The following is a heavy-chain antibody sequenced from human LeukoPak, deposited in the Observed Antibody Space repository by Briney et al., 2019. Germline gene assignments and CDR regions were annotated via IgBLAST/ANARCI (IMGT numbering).Heavy chain of an antibody. CDR2: ISGSGGST. Sequence: PGGSLRLSCAASGFTFSSYAMSWVRHAPGKGLEWVSAISGSGGSTYYADSVKGRFTLSRDNSKNTLYLQMNSLRAEDTAVYYCAKDLSRGYGGPPSFDYWGQGTLVTVSS. CDR3: AKDLSRGYGGPPSFDY. D-gene: IGHD4-23*01. J-gene: IGHJ4*02. V-gene: IGHV3-23*01. CDR1: GFTFSSYA.